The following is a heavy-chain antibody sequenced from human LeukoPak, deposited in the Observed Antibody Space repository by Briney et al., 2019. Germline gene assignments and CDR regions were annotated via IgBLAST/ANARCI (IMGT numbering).Heavy chain of an antibody. Sequence: SVKVSCEASGGTFINYAINWVRQAPGQGLEWMGGIIPIFGTANYAQKFQGRVTITADKSTSTVYMELNSLKSEDTAVYYCARGWDYDSGGRPTAYVYWGQGTLVTVSS. CDR1: GGTFINYA. J-gene: IGHJ4*02. CDR3: ARGWDYDSGGRPTAYVY. V-gene: IGHV1-69*06. D-gene: IGHD3-22*01. CDR2: IIPIFGTA.